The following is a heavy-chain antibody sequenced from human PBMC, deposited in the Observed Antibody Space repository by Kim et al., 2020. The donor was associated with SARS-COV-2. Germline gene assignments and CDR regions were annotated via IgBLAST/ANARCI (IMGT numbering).Heavy chain of an antibody. D-gene: IGHD2-15*01. CDR3: ARKLGGAAASTDS. Sequence: AQTFQGRVSLTRDTSISTAYMELSSLRSDDTAMYYCARKLGGAAASTDSWGQGTLVTVSS. J-gene: IGHJ4*02. V-gene: IGHV1-2*02.